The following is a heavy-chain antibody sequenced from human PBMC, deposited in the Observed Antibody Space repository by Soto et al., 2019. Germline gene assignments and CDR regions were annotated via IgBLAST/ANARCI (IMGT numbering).Heavy chain of an antibody. Sequence: EVQLVESGGGSIQTGGSLRLSCAASGFTFSSYNMNWVRQAPGKGLEWISYISSTGSTTYYADSVKGRFTTSRDNAKNSLFLQMNSLTDEDTAVYYCAREARDFDYWGQGTLVTVSS. CDR2: ISSTGSTT. CDR3: AREARDFDY. V-gene: IGHV3-48*02. J-gene: IGHJ4*02. CDR1: GFTFSSYN.